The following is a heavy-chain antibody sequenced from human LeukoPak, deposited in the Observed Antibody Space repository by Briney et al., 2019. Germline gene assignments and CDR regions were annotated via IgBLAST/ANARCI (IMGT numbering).Heavy chain of an antibody. J-gene: IGHJ6*03. CDR3: AKDGDYGDYEMSSFYYMDV. V-gene: IGHV3-23*01. D-gene: IGHD4-17*01. CDR1: GFTFSSYA. Sequence: PGGSLRLSCAASGFTFSSYAMSWVRQAPGKGLEWVSAISGSGGSTYYADSVKGRFTISRDNSKNTLYLQMNSLRAEDTAVYYCAKDGDYGDYEMSSFYYMDVWGKGTTVTVSS. CDR2: ISGSGGST.